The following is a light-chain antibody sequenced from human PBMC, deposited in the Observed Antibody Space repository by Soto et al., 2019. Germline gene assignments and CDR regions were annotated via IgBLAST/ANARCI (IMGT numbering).Light chain of an antibody. CDR1: SSDVGGYNY. J-gene: IGLJ1*01. V-gene: IGLV2-14*03. CDR3: SSYTRSSTRV. CDR2: DVS. Sequence: QSVLTQPASVSGSPGQSITISCTGTSSDVGGYNYVSWYQQHPDKAPKLMIYDVSNRPSGVSNRFSGSKSGNTASLTISGLQADDEADYYCSSYTRSSTRVFGTGTKLTVL.